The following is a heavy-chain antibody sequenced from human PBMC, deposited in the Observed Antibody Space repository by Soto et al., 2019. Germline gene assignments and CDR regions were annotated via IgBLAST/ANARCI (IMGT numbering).Heavy chain of an antibody. Sequence: EVQLLESGGGLVQPGGSLRLSCAASGFTFTSYPMSWVRQAPGKGLEWVSSITNNGADTYYADSVKGRFTGSRDNSKNTLHLQMNSLRAEDTAVYYCAKRPSRGWYCDYWGQGILVTVSS. J-gene: IGHJ4*02. D-gene: IGHD6-19*01. V-gene: IGHV3-23*01. CDR1: GFTFTSYP. CDR2: ITNNGADT. CDR3: AKRPSRGWYCDY.